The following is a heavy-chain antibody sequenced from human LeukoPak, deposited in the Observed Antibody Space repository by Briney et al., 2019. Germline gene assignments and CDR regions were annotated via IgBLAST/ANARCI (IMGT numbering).Heavy chain of an antibody. CDR2: INSDGSST. V-gene: IGHV3-74*01. J-gene: IGHJ4*02. D-gene: IGHD6-19*01. CDR3: ARVDSSGWYDPLYYFDY. CDR1: GFTFSSYW. Sequence: HSGGSLRLSCAASGFTFSSYWMHWVRQAPGKGLVWVSRINSDGSSTSYADSVKGRFTISRDNAKNSLYLQMNSLRAEDTAVYYCARVDSSGWYDPLYYFDYWGQGTLVTVSS.